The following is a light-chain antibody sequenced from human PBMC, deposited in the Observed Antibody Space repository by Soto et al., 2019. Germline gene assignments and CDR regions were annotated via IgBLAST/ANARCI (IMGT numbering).Light chain of an antibody. V-gene: IGLV2-14*03. CDR1: SSDVGRYNY. CDR3: SSYTSSSTVV. Sequence: QSALTQPASVSGSPGQWITISCTGTSSDVGRYNYVSWYQQHPGKAPKLTIYDVSIRPSGVSDRFSGSKSGNTASLTISGLQAEDEADYYCSSYTSSSTVVFGGWTKLTVL. J-gene: IGLJ3*02. CDR2: DVS.